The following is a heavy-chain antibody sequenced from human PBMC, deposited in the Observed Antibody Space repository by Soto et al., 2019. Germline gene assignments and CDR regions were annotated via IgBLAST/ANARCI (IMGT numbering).Heavy chain of an antibody. CDR2: IDHSSSYV. Sequence: EVQLVESGGGLVQPGGSLRLSCAASGFRFSSYSMNWVRQAPGKGPEWVSYIDHSSSYVRYVDSVEGRFTNSRDNGKDSLSPQIHSLRGEDTAMYYCAVGIAAAREYFDLWGRGPLVTVS. D-gene: IGHD6-25*01. CDR1: GFRFSSYS. CDR3: AVGIAAAREYFDL. V-gene: IGHV3-48*04. J-gene: IGHJ2*01.